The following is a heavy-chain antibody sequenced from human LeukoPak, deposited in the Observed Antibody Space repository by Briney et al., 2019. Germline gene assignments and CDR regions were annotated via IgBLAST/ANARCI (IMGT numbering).Heavy chain of an antibody. CDR2: IYYSGRT. J-gene: IGHJ4*02. Sequence: SETLSLTCTVSGGSISSSSYCWGWIRHPPGQGLEWFGSIYYSGRTYDNPSLKSRVTMSVDTSKNQFSLKLSSVTAADTAVYYCARLTKDVLLWFGELHSFDYWGQGTLVTVSS. D-gene: IGHD3-10*01. CDR1: GGSISSSSYC. V-gene: IGHV4-39*01. CDR3: ARLTKDVLLWFGELHSFDY.